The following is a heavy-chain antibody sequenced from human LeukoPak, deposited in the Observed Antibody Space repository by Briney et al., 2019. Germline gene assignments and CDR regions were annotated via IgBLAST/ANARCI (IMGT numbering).Heavy chain of an antibody. V-gene: IGHV4-59*01. CDR2: IYYSGST. D-gene: IGHD6-6*01. Sequence: PSETLSLTCTVSGGSISNYYWNWLRQPPGQGLEGIGYIYYSGSTNYNPSLKSRVTISVDTSKNQFSLKLSSVTAADTAVYYCARVSGSSSYYYYYGIDVWGQGTTVTVSS. J-gene: IGHJ6*02. CDR1: GGSISNYY. CDR3: ARVSGSSSYYYYYGIDV.